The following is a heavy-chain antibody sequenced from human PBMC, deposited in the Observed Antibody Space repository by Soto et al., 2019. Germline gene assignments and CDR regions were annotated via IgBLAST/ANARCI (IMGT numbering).Heavy chain of an antibody. D-gene: IGHD6-19*01. CDR1: GFSLSTSGVG. Sequence: QITLKESGPTLVKPTQTLTLTCTFSGFSLSTSGVGVGWIRQPPGKALEWLALIYWNDDKRYSPSLKSRLTITKDTSKNQVVLTMTNMDPVDTATYYCAHTPEGGAVAGTSEYYFDYWGQGTLVTVSS. CDR2: IYWNDDK. V-gene: IGHV2-5*01. CDR3: AHTPEGGAVAGTSEYYFDY. J-gene: IGHJ4*02.